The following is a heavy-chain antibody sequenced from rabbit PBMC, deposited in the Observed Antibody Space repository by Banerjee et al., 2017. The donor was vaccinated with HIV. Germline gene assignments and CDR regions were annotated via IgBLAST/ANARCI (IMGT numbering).Heavy chain of an antibody. Sequence: QSLEESGGGLVQPEGSLTLTCKASGFSFSSNDYMCWVRQAPGKGLEWIACINAITGKAVYASWAKGRFTFSKTSSTTVTLQMTSLTAADRATYFCARDLVGVIGWNFYLWGPGTLVTVS. CDR3: ARDLVGVIGWNFYL. CDR2: INAITGKA. D-gene: IGHD2-1*01. J-gene: IGHJ4*01. CDR1: GFSFSSNDY. V-gene: IGHV1S40*01.